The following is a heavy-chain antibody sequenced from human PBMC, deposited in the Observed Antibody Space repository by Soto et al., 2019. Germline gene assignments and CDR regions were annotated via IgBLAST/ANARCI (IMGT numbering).Heavy chain of an antibody. J-gene: IGHJ4*02. CDR3: ATSLVTSRARVDY. CDR2: IYYTGST. V-gene: IGHV4-31*03. Sequence: KTSETLSLTCTVSGGSIYTGGFYWSWIRQLPGKGLEWLGYIYYTGSTQYTPSLKSRLSISTDTSDNQFSLRLNSVTAADTAVYYCATSLVTSRARVDYCGQGTPVTVS. D-gene: IGHD1-26*01. CDR1: GGSIYTGGFY.